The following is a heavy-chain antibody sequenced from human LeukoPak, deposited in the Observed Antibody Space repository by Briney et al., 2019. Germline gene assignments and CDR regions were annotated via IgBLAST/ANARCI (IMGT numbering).Heavy chain of an antibody. CDR1: GCTFTSYG. CDR3: ARGYYDSGTYSFDY. CDR2: ISAYNGNT. J-gene: IGHJ4*02. D-gene: IGHD3-22*01. V-gene: IGHV1-18*01. Sequence: GASVKVSCKASGCTFTSYGISWVRQAPGQGLEWMGWISAYNGNTNYAQKLQGRVTMTTDTSTSTAYMEVSSLRSEDTAVYSCARGYYDSGTYSFDYWGQGTPVTVSS.